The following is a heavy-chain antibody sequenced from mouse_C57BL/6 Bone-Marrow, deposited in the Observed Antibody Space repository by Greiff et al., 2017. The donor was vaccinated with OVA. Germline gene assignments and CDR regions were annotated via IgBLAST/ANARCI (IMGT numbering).Heavy chain of an antibody. J-gene: IGHJ1*03. Sequence: QVQLKQPGAELVKPGASVKVSCKASGYTFTSYWMHWVKQRPGQGLEWIGRIHPSDSDTNYNQKFKGKATLTVDKSSSTAYMQLSSLTSEDSAVYYCAIHYYGSSYGYFDVWGTGTTVTVSS. V-gene: IGHV1-74*01. CDR2: IHPSDSDT. CDR3: AIHYYGSSYGYFDV. CDR1: GYTFTSYW. D-gene: IGHD1-1*01.